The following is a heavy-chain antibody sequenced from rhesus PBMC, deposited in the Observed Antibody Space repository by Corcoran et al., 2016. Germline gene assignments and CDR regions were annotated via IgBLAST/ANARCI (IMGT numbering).Heavy chain of an antibody. J-gene: IGHJ4*01. D-gene: IGHD1-44*02. CDR1: GFTFGSYA. V-gene: IGHV1-198*02. CDR3: ARESEHEFSEIKWELQRYYFDY. CDR2: IIPLGGIT. Sequence: QVQLVQSGAEGKKPGASVKVSCKASGFTFGSYANSWVRQCPGKGLEWMGVIIPLGGITNYAEKFQGRVTITADTSTSTDYMELSSLRSEDTAVYYCARESEHEFSEIKWELQRYYFDYWGQGVLVTVSS.